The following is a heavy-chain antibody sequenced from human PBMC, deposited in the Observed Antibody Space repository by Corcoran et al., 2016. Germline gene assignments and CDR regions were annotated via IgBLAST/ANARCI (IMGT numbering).Heavy chain of an antibody. Sequence: EVQLVESGGGLVKPGGSLRLSCAASGFTFSSYSMNWVHQAPGQGLEWVSSISSSSSYIYYADSVKGRFTISRDNAKNSLYLQMNSLRAEDTAVYYCARARMATITNYKYFDYWGQGTLVTVSS. CDR1: GFTFSSYS. CDR3: ARARMATITNYKYFDY. CDR2: ISSSSSYI. D-gene: IGHD5-12*01. V-gene: IGHV3-21*01. J-gene: IGHJ4*02.